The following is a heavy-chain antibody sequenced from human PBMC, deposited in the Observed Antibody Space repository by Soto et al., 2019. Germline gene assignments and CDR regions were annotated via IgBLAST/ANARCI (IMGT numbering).Heavy chain of an antibody. Sequence: EVQLVETGGGLIQPGESLRLSCAASGFTVSTNYMNWVRQAPGKGLEWVSVTYNDGSTDYADSVKGRFTISRDNAKNSLYLQMNSLRAEDTAVYYCARIEEYVAAADYDYWGQGTLVTVSS. CDR1: GFTVSTNY. D-gene: IGHD6-13*01. CDR2: TYNDGST. V-gene: IGHV3-53*02. CDR3: ARIEEYVAAADYDY. J-gene: IGHJ4*02.